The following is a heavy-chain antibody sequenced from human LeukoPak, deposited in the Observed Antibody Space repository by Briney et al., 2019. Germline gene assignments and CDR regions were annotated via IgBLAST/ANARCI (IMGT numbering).Heavy chain of an antibody. CDR1: GGSISSSSYY. CDR2: IYYSGST. CDR3: ALIAARPGYFDY. V-gene: IGHV4-39*01. D-gene: IGHD6-6*01. Sequence: SETLSLTCTVSGGSISSSSYYWGWIRQPPGTGLEWIGSIYYSGSTYYNPSLKSRVTISVDTSKNQFSLKLSSVTAADTAVYYCALIAARPGYFDYWGQGTLVTVSS. J-gene: IGHJ4*02.